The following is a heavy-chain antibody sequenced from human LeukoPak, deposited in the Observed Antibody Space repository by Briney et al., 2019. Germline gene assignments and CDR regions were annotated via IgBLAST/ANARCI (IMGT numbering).Heavy chain of an antibody. D-gene: IGHD3-3*01. V-gene: IGHV3-48*01. Sequence: GGSLRLSCAASGFTFSSYSMNWVRQAPGKGLEWVSYISRSSSTIYYADSVKGRFTISRDNAKNSLYLQMNSLRAEDTAVYYCARGDFWSGYEFSDAFDIWGQGTMVTVSS. CDR1: GFTFSSYS. CDR2: ISRSSSTI. CDR3: ARGDFWSGYEFSDAFDI. J-gene: IGHJ3*02.